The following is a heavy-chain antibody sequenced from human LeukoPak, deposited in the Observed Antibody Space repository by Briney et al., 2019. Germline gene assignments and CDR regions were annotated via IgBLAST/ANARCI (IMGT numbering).Heavy chain of an antibody. CDR2: INYSVET. V-gene: IGHV4-31*03. J-gene: IGHJ3*02. Sequence: PSETLSLTCTVSGDSISSGAYYWTWIRQLPGKALEWIGYINYSVETLYNPSLRSRLSISADTSQNQVSLRLSSVTAADTAVYYCARIGARAVVYINLIHAFDIWGQGTMVTVSS. CDR3: ARIGARAVVYINLIHAFDI. D-gene: IGHD2-8*02. CDR1: GDSISSGAYY.